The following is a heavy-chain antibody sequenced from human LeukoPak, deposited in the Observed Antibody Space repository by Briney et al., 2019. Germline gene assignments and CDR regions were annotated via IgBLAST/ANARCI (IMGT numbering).Heavy chain of an antibody. Sequence: GGSLRLSCAVSGFTFSDYYMSWIRQAPGKGLEWVSYISSSSDYTNYPDSVKGRFTISRDNARNSLYLQMNSLRAEDTAVYYCAKDLGRYRNNYFDYWGQGTLVTVSS. J-gene: IGHJ4*02. CDR3: AKDLGRYRNNYFDY. V-gene: IGHV3-11*05. CDR1: GFTFSDYY. CDR2: ISSSSDYT. D-gene: IGHD1-26*01.